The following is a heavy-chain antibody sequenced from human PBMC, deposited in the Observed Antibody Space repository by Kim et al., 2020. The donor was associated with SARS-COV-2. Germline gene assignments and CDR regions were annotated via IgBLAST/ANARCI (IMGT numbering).Heavy chain of an antibody. CDR3: ARAHSGSYEGGAFDI. CDR2: TRNKANSYTT. J-gene: IGHJ3*02. D-gene: IGHD1-26*01. CDR1: GFTFSDHY. Sequence: GGSLRLSCAASGFTFSDHYMDWVRQAPGKGLEWVGRTRNKANSYTTEYAASVKGRFTISRDDSKNSLYLQMNSLKTEDTAVYYCARAHSGSYEGGAFDIWGQGTMVTVSS. V-gene: IGHV3-72*01.